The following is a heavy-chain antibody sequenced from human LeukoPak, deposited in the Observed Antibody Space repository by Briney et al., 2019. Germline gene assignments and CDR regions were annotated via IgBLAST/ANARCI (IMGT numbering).Heavy chain of an antibody. CDR1: GYTFTGYY. CDR2: INPNSGGT. Sequence: ASVKVSCKASGYTFTGYYMHWVRQAPGQGLEWMGWINPNSGGTNYAQKFQGRVTMTRDTSIRTAYMELSRLRSDDTAVYYCARTVSRSGGFDPWGQGTLVTVSS. CDR3: ARTVSRSGGFDP. J-gene: IGHJ5*02. V-gene: IGHV1-2*02.